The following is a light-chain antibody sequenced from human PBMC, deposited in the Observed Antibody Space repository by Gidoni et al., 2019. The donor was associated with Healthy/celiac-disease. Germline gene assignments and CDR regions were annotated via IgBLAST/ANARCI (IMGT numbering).Light chain of an antibody. CDR2: DVS. Sequence: QSALTPPASVSGSPGQSITISCTGTSSDVGGYNYVSWYQHHPGKPPTLLIYDVSNRPSGVSNRFSGSKSGNTASLTISGLQAEDEADYYCSSYTSSSTVVFGGGTKLTVL. V-gene: IGLV2-14*03. CDR1: SSDVGGYNY. CDR3: SSYTSSSTVV. J-gene: IGLJ2*01.